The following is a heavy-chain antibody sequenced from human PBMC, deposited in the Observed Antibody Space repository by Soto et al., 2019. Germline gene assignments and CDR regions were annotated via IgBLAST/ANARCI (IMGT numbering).Heavy chain of an antibody. D-gene: IGHD3-10*01. CDR2: IWYDGSNK. Sequence: GGSLRLSCAASGFTFSSYGMHWVRQAPGKGLEWVAVIWYDGSNKYYSDSVKGRFTISRDNSNNALFLQMNSLRIEDTALYYCARGDRGGSGSPARYYYSRLDVWGQGTTVTVSS. J-gene: IGHJ6*02. CDR1: GFTFSSYG. V-gene: IGHV3-33*01. CDR3: ARGDRGGSGSPARYYYSRLDV.